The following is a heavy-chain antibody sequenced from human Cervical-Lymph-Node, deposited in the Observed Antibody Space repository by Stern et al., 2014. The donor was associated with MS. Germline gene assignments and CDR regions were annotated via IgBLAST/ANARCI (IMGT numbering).Heavy chain of an antibody. V-gene: IGHV3-33*01. Sequence: QVQLVESGGGVVQPGRSLRLSCAASGFTFSSYGMHWVRQAPGKGLEWVAVIWYDGSNKYYADSVKGRFTISRDNSKNTLYLQMNSLRAEDTAVYYCARDRSRYYDILTGPFDYWGQGTLVTVSS. D-gene: IGHD3-9*01. CDR1: GFTFSSYG. CDR3: ARDRSRYYDILTGPFDY. CDR2: IWYDGSNK. J-gene: IGHJ4*02.